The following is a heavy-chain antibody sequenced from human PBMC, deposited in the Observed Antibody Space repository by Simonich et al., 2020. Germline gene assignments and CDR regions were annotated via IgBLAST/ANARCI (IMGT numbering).Heavy chain of an antibody. CDR3: ASRGWSGYYDY. D-gene: IGHD3-3*01. J-gene: IGHJ4*02. V-gene: IGHV4-59*08. CDR1: GGSISSYY. CDR2: IYYSGST. Sequence: QVQLQQWGAGLLKPSETLSLTCTVSGGSISSYYWSWIRQPPGKGLEWIGYIYYSGSTNSNPSLKSRGTISVDTSKNQFSRKLSSVTAADTAVYYCASRGWSGYYDYWGQGTLVTVSS.